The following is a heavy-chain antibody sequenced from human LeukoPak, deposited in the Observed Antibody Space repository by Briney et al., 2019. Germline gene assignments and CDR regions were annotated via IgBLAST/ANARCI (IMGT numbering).Heavy chain of an antibody. CDR3: AKDPYYYDSPPRTLLDP. D-gene: IGHD3-22*01. CDR2: IKQDGSEK. V-gene: IGHV3-7*03. CDR1: GFTFSSYW. Sequence: QSGGSLRLSCAASGFTFSSYWMSWVRQAPGKGLEWVANIKQDGSEKYYVDSVKGRFTISRDNSKNTLYLQMNSQRAEDTAVYYCAKDPYYYDSPPRTLLDPWGQGTLVTVSS. J-gene: IGHJ5*02.